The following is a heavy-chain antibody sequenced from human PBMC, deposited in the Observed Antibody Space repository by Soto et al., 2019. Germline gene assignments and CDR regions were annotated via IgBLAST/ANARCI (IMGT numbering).Heavy chain of an antibody. CDR3: TTGGIVVVISDAFDI. D-gene: IGHD3-22*01. CDR2: IKSKTDGGTT. J-gene: IGHJ3*02. Sequence: GGSLRLSCAASGFTFSNAWMSWVRQAPGKGLEWVGRIKSKTDGGTTDYAAPVKGRFTISRDDSKNTLYLQMNSLKTEDTAVYCCTTGGIVVVISDAFDIWGQGTMVTVS. V-gene: IGHV3-15*01. CDR1: GFTFSNAW.